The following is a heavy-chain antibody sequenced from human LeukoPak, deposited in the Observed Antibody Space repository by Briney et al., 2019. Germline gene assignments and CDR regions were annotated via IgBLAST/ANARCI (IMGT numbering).Heavy chain of an antibody. J-gene: IGHJ6*04. Sequence: PGGSLRLSCAASGFSVTDYFMSWIRQAPGKGLEWISYISTSGSTIYYADSVKGRFTISRDNAKNSLYLQMNSLRAEDTAVYYCAELGITMIGGVWGKGTTVTISS. CDR2: ISTSGSTI. V-gene: IGHV3-11*04. CDR3: AELGITMIGGV. CDR1: GFSVTDYF. D-gene: IGHD3-10*02.